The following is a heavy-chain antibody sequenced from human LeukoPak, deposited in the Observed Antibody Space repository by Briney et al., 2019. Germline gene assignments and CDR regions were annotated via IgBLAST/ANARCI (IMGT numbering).Heavy chain of an antibody. Sequence: ASVKVSFKASGYTFTTYYISWVRQAPGQGLEWMGWISAYNGNTNYAQKFQGRVTMTTDTSTSTAYMELRSLRSDDTAVYHCAREEGAPIAAANVWGLGRMVTVSS. CDR3: AREEGAPIAAANV. CDR1: GYTFTTYY. D-gene: IGHD6-25*01. J-gene: IGHJ3*01. V-gene: IGHV1-18*01. CDR2: ISAYNGNT.